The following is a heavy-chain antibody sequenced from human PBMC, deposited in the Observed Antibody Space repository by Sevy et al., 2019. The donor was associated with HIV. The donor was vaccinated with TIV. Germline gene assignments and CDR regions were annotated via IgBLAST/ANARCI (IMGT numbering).Heavy chain of an antibody. D-gene: IGHD2-15*01. V-gene: IGHV3-30*18. Sequence: GGSLRLSCAASGFTFSSYGMHWVRQAPGKGLEWVAVISYDGSNKYYADSVKGRFTNSRDNSKNTLYLQMNSLRAEDTAVYYCAKDRGYCSGGSCLYFDYWGQGTLVTVSS. CDR2: ISYDGSNK. CDR3: AKDRGYCSGGSCLYFDY. CDR1: GFTFSSYG. J-gene: IGHJ4*02.